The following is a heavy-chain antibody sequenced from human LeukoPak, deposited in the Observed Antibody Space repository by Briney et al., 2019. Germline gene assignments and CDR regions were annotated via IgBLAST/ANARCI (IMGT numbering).Heavy chain of an antibody. CDR1: GFTFSSYS. CDR2: ISSSSYI. J-gene: IGHJ4*02. D-gene: IGHD3-9*01. Sequence: GGSLRLSCAASGFTFSSYSMNWVRQAPGKGLEWVSSISSSSYIYYADSVKGRFTVSRDNAKNSLYLQMNSLRAEDTAVYYCARDKEEELVPDYWGQGTLVTVSS. CDR3: ARDKEEELVPDY. V-gene: IGHV3-21*01.